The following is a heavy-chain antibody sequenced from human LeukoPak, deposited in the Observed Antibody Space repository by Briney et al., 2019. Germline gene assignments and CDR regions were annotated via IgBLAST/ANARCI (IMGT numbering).Heavy chain of an antibody. V-gene: IGHV1-2*02. J-gene: IGHJ4*02. D-gene: IGHD3-22*01. CDR2: INPNSGGT. CDR1: GYTFTVYY. Sequence: ASVKVSCKASGYTFTVYYIHWVRQAPGQGLEWMGWINPNSGGTNYAQKFQGRVTMTRDTSISTAYMELSRLRSDDTAVYYCAREKRGDYYDSSGYYENPAFDYWGQGTLVTVSS. CDR3: AREKRGDYYDSSGYYENPAFDY.